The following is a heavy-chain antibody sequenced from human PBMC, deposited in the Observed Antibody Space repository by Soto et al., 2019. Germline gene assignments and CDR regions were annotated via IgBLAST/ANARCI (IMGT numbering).Heavy chain of an antibody. V-gene: IGHV1-69*11. D-gene: IGHD3-16*02. CDR1: GGTFSSSG. Sequence: QVHLVQSGTEVQKPGSSVKVSCKASGGTFSSSGFSWVRQAPGQGLEWMGMIVPSLDTTNYAQKFQARVTITADEVTSTAYRELRSLRSEDTAVYYCAIWPQPRYTADPYAVDVWGQGTRVIVSS. CDR3: AIWPQPRYTADPYAVDV. J-gene: IGHJ6*02. CDR2: IVPSLDTT.